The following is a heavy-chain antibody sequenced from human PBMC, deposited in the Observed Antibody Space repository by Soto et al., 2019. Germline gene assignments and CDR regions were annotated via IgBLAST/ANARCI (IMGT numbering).Heavy chain of an antibody. CDR3: AKLGGITIFGVVIIPDYYYYYMDV. CDR2: ISGSGGST. D-gene: IGHD3-3*01. J-gene: IGHJ6*03. Sequence: GGSLRLSCAASGFTFSSYAMSWVRQAPGKGLEWVSAISGSGGSTYYADSVKGRFTISRDNSKNTLYLQMNSLRAEDTAVYYCAKLGGITIFGVVIIPDYYYYYMDVWGKGTTVTVSS. CDR1: GFTFSSYA. V-gene: IGHV3-23*01.